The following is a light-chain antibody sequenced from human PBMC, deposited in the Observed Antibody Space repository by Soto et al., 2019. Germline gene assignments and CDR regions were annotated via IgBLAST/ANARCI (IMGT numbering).Light chain of an antibody. Sequence: EILMTQSPASLSLSPGERATLPCGASQSVSSSRLAWYQQKPGQPPRLLIYGASSRATGIPDRFSGSRSGTDFTLTISRLESDDVAVSYCQQYRRTFGQGTKVDNK. V-gene: IGKV3D-20*01. J-gene: IGKJ1*01. CDR2: GAS. CDR3: QQYRRT. CDR1: QSVSSSR.